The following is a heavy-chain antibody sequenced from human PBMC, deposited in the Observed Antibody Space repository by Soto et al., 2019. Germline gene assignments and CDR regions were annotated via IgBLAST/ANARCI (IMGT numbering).Heavy chain of an antibody. CDR1: GGSISSSSYY. D-gene: IGHD1-7*01. J-gene: IGHJ4*02. Sequence: SETLSLTCTVSGGSISSSSYYWGWIRQPPGQGLEWIGSIYYSGSNYYNPSRKSRFTISVDTYKNQFSLNLISVTAADTAVYYCASLPGSYWNYDYWGQGTLVTVSS. CDR2: IYYSGSN. CDR3: ASLPGSYWNYDY. V-gene: IGHV4-39*07.